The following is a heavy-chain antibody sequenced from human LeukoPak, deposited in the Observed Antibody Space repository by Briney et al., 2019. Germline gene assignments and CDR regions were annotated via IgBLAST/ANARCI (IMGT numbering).Heavy chain of an antibody. CDR3: ARNQQLGGHSYYYYGMDV. Sequence: GGSLRLSCAASGFTFRSYALSWVRQAPGKGLEWVSAISESGGTRNYVDSVKGRFTISRDNSKNTLYLQMNSLRADDTAIYYCARNQQLGGHSYYYYGMDVWGQGTTVTVSS. CDR2: ISESGGTR. V-gene: IGHV3-23*01. J-gene: IGHJ6*02. CDR1: GFTFRSYA. D-gene: IGHD3-16*01.